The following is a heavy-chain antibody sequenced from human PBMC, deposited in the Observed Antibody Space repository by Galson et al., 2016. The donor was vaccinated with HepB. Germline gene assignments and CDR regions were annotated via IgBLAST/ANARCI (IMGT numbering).Heavy chain of an antibody. CDR1: GFTFSSYW. CDR3: ARENWVNDY. J-gene: IGHJ4*02. Sequence: SLRLSCAAFGFTFSSYWMHWVRQAPGEGLMWVSQISSDGSVTRYADYVKGRFAISRDNAKNTLYLQMNSLRAEDTAVYYCARENWVNDYWGQGTLVTVSS. CDR2: ISSDGSVT. V-gene: IGHV3-74*01. D-gene: IGHD3-16*01.